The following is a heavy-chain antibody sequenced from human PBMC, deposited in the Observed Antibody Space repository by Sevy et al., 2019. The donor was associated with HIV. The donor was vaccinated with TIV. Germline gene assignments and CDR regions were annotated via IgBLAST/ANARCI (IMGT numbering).Heavy chain of an antibody. J-gene: IGHJ5*02. D-gene: IGHD4-17*01. CDR1: EFTFSDYA. CDR2: VSDDGIKD. CDR3: VKEATAHRKIRFCFGDNCFYNWFDT. Sequence: GGSLRLSCTASEFTFSDYAMHWVRQTPAKGLEWVAIVSDDGIKDDYADSVKGRLAISRDNSRSTLYLQMNSLTPEDTAVYFCVKEATAHRKIRFCFGDNCFYNWFDTWGQGVLVTVSS. V-gene: IGHV3-30*09.